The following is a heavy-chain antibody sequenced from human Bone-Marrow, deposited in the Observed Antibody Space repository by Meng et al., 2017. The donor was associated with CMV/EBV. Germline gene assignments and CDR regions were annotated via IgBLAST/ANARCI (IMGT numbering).Heavy chain of an antibody. J-gene: IGHJ3*02. CDR1: GFTFSSYS. D-gene: IGHD3-10*01. CDR2: IKQDGSEK. CDR3: ARESGSRAFDI. Sequence: GGSLRLSCAASGFTFSSYSVNWVRQAPGKGLEWVANIKQDGSEKYYVDSVKGRFTISRDNAKNSLYLQMNSLRAEDTAVYYCARESGSRAFDIWGQGTMVTVSS. V-gene: IGHV3-7*01.